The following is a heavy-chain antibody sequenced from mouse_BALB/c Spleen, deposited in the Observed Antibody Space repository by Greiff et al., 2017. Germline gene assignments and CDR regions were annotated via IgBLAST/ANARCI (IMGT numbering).Heavy chain of an antibody. V-gene: IGHV1-69*02. CDR3: ASFTNWAFAY. CDR2: IDPSDSYT. Sequence: QVQLQQPGAELVKPGASVKLSCKASGYTFTSYWMHWVKQRPGQGLEWIGEIDPSDSYTNYNQKFKGKATLTVDKSSSTAYMQLSSLTSEDSAVYYCASFTNWAFAYWGQGTLVTVSA. CDR1: GYTFTSYW. J-gene: IGHJ3*01. D-gene: IGHD4-1*01.